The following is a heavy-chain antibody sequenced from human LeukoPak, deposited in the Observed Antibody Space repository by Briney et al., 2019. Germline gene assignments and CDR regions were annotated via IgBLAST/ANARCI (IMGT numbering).Heavy chain of an antibody. CDR1: GGSNSSSSYY. CDR2: IYYSGST. D-gene: IGHD1-26*01. CDR3: ARQVVTGAYNWFDP. J-gene: IGHJ5*02. V-gene: IGHV4-39*01. Sequence: PSETLSLTCTVSGGSNSSSSYYWPWIRQPPGKGLEWIGSIYYSGSTYYNPSLKSRVTISVDTSKNQSSLKLSSVTAAATAVYYCARQVVTGAYNWFDPWGQGTLVTVSS.